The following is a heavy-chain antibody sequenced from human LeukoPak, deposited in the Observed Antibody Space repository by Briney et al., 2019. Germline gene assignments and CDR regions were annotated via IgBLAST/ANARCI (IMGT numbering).Heavy chain of an antibody. CDR3: AKVNLGTYYDFWSGYYTWFDY. CDR2: ISGSGGST. D-gene: IGHD3-3*01. V-gene: IGHV3-23*01. CDR1: GFTFSSYA. Sequence: GGSLRLSCAASGFTFSSYAMSWVRQAPGKGLEWVSAISGSGGSTYYADSVKGRFTISRDNSKNTLYLQMNSLRAEDTAVYYCAKVNLGTYYDFWSGYYTWFDYWGQGTLVTVSS. J-gene: IGHJ4*02.